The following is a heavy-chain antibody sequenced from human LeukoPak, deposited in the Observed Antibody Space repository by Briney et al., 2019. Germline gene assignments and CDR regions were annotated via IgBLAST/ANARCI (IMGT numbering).Heavy chain of an antibody. V-gene: IGHV3-21*01. CDR3: ARHADIVVVPAAKGGIDY. CDR2: LSSSSSYI. J-gene: IGHJ4*02. D-gene: IGHD2-2*01. Sequence: GGSLRLSCAASGFTFSSYSMNWVRQAPGEGLEWVSHLSSSSSYIYYADSVKGRFTISRDYAKNSLYLQMNSLRAEDTAVYYCARHADIVVVPAAKGGIDYWGQGTLVTVSS. CDR1: GFTFSSYS.